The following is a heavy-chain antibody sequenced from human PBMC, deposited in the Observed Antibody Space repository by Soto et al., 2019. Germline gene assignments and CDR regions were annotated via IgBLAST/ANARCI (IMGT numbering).Heavy chain of an antibody. Sequence: VKVSCKASGGTFSSYAISWVRQAPGQGLEWMGGIIPIFGTANYAQKFQGRVTITADESTSTAYMELSSLRSEDTAVYYCARSSRTTYYDFWSGPPYYYYGMDVWGQGTTVTVSS. CDR2: IIPIFGTA. CDR3: ARSSRTTYYDFWSGPPYYYYGMDV. D-gene: IGHD3-3*01. CDR1: GGTFSSYA. V-gene: IGHV1-69*01. J-gene: IGHJ6*02.